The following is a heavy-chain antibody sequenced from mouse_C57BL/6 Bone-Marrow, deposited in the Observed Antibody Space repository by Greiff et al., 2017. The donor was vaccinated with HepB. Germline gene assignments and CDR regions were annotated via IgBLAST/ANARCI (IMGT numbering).Heavy chain of an antibody. CDR2: IYPGDGDT. CDR3: ARASITTLVYWYFDV. D-gene: IGHD1-1*01. CDR1: GYAFSSYW. J-gene: IGHJ1*03. V-gene: IGHV1-80*01. Sequence: QVQLKQSGAELVKPGASVKISCKASGYAFSSYWMNWVKQRPGKGLEWIGQIYPGDGDTNYNGKFKGKATLTADKSSSTAYMQLSSLTYEDSAVYFCARASITTLVYWYFDVWGTGTTATDSS.